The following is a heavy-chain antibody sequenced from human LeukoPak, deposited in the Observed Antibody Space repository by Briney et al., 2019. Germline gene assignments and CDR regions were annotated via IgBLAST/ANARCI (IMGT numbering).Heavy chain of an antibody. CDR2: ITGDRTIV. CDR1: GFTFSSYA. CDR3: AKDGLARGANWFDP. V-gene: IGHV3-23*01. D-gene: IGHD3-10*01. Sequence: GGSLRLSCVASGFTFSSYAMSWVRQAPGKGLEWVSAITGDRTIVYYADSVKGRFTISRDNSKNALFLHMGSLRAEDTAVYYCAKDGLARGANWFDPWGQGTLVTVSS. J-gene: IGHJ5*02.